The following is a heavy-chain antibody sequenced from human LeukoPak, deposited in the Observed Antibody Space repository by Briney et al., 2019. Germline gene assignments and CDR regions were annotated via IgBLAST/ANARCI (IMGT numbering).Heavy chain of an antibody. D-gene: IGHD3-22*01. CDR3: ARGGYYYDSSGYYYEYFQH. V-gene: IGHV1-69*05. Sequence: SVKVSCKASGGTFSSYAISWVRQAPGQGLEWRGGIIPSFGTANYAQKFQGRVTITTDESTSTAYMELSSLRSEDTAVYYCARGGYYYDSSGYYYEYFQHWGQGTLVTVSS. CDR2: IIPSFGTA. CDR1: GGTFSSYA. J-gene: IGHJ1*01.